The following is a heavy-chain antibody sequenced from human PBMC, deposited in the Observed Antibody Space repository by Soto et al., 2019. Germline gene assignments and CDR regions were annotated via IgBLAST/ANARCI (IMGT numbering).Heavy chain of an antibody. CDR2: IIHIFGTA. CDR3: AGRPTRGDWFDP. V-gene: IGHV1-69*01. Sequence: QVHLVQSGAEVKKPGSSVKVSCKAAGGTFSSSAISWVLQAPGQGLEWKGGIIHIFGTANYAQKFQGRVTITADESTSTAYMELSSLRSEDTAVYYCAGRPTRGDWFDPWGQGTLVTVSS. CDR1: GGTFSSSA. J-gene: IGHJ5*02. D-gene: IGHD3-10*01.